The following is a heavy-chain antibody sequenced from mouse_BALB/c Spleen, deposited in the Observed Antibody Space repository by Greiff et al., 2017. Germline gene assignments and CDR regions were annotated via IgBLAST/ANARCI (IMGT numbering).Heavy chain of an antibody. V-gene: IGHV1S127*01. J-gene: IGHJ1*01. CDR2: IDPSDSYT. CDR1: GYTFTSYW. Sequence: VQLQQSGAELVKPGASVKMSCKASGYTFTSYWMHWVKQRPGQGLEWIGVIDPSDSYTSYNQKFKGKATLTVDTSSSTAYMQLSSLTSEDSAVYYCTRSGRGYFDVWGAGTTVTVSS. D-gene: IGHD3-1*01. CDR3: TRSGRGYFDV.